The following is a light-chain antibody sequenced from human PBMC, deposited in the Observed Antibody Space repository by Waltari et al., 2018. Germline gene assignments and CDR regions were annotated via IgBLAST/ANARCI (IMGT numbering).Light chain of an antibody. Sequence: EIVMTQSPATLSVSTGERATLSCRASQSVSRNLAWYQQKPGQAPRLLIYVASTRATGIPARFSGSGSGTEFTLTISSLQSEDFAVYYCQQYNNWPITFGQGTRLEIK. J-gene: IGKJ5*01. CDR2: VAS. CDR1: QSVSRN. CDR3: QQYNNWPIT. V-gene: IGKV3-15*01.